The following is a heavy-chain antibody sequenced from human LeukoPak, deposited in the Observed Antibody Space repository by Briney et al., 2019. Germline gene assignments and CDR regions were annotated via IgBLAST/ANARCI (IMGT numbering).Heavy chain of an antibody. J-gene: IGHJ4*02. CDR3: ARRGYYDRSGYDF. V-gene: IGHV3-30*03. Sequence: GGSLRLSCAASGFTFSSYGMHWVRQAPGKGLEWVAVISYDGSNKYYADSVKGRFTISRDNAKNSLYLQINRLRAEDTALYYCARRGYYDRSGYDFWGQGTLVTVSS. CDR2: ISYDGSNK. D-gene: IGHD3-22*01. CDR1: GFTFSSYG.